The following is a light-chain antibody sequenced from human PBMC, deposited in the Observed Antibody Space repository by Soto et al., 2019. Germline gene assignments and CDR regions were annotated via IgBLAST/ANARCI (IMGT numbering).Light chain of an antibody. J-gene: IGKJ1*01. CDR2: KAS. V-gene: IGKV1-5*03. CDR1: QSVSSW. Sequence: DTQMTQPPSTVSAYVGYRVTITFRASQSVSSWLAWYQQKPGKAPRLLIYKASSGQNEVPSRFSGSGSGTEFSLTISSLQPEDIATYYCQQYNSYLWTFGQGTKVDI. CDR3: QQYNSYLWT.